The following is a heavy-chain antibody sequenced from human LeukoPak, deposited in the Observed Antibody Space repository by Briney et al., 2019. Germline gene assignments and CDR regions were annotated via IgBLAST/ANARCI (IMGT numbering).Heavy chain of an antibody. CDR1: GGSISSGGYS. V-gene: IGHV4-30-2*01. D-gene: IGHD2-2*01. Sequence: PSETLSLTCAVSGGSISSGGYSWSWIRQPPGKGLEWIGYIYHSGSTYYNPSLKSRVTISVDTSKNQFSLKLSSVTAADTAVYYCARGQPINIVVVPAATGQKKYNWFDPWGQGTLVTVSS. CDR3: ARGQPINIVVVPAATGQKKYNWFDP. CDR2: IYHSGST. J-gene: IGHJ5*02.